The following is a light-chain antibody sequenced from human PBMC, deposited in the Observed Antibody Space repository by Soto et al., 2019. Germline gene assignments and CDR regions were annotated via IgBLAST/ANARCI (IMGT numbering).Light chain of an antibody. CDR2: DCS. J-gene: IGKJ2*01. V-gene: IGKV1-33*01. CDR3: LQYHYRPYT. Sequence: IQMTQLQSSVSASVGDRVSITCPASRHIIRFINWFQQKPGKAPRLLIYDCSILESGVPSRFNGSGSETHFTLSINSLQPEDTATYFCLQYHYRPYTFGQGTKVDIK. CDR1: RHIIRF.